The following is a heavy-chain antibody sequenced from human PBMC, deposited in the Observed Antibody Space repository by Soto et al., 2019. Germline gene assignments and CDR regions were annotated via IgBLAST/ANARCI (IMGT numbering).Heavy chain of an antibody. CDR1: GFTFSSYG. J-gene: IGHJ4*02. CDR3: ARDISGVPAAMGTSGVDY. V-gene: IGHV3-33*01. CDR2: IWYDGSNK. Sequence: GGSLRLSCAASGFTFSSYGMHWVRQAPGKGLEWVAVIWYDGSNKYYADSVKGRFTISRDNSKNTLYLQMNSLRAEDTAVYYCARDISGVPAAMGTSGVDYWGQGTLVTVSS. D-gene: IGHD2-2*01.